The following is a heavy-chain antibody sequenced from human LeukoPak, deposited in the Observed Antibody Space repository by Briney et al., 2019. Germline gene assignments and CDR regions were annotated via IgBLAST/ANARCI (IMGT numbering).Heavy chain of an antibody. CDR2: FYYSGST. Sequence: SETLSLTCTVSGDSISSSSYYWVWIRPPPGKGLEWIGSFYYSGSTYYNPSLKSRVTISVDTSKNQFSLKLTSVTAADTAVYYCARLSRDSSLSLDYWGQGTLVTVSS. CDR3: ARLSRDSSLSLDY. D-gene: IGHD6-6*01. J-gene: IGHJ4*02. V-gene: IGHV4-39*01. CDR1: GDSISSSSYY.